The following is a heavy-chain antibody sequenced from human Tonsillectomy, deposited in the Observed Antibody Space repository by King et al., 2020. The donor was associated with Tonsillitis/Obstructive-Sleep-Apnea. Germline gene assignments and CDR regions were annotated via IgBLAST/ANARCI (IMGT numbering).Heavy chain of an antibody. Sequence: VQLVESGAEVKKPGASVKVSCKASGYTFTGYYMHWVRQAPGQGLEWMGRINPNSGGTNYAQKFQGRVTMTRDTSISTAYMELSRLRSDDTAVYYCARDPGYNWNYPEYWGQGTLVTVSS. CDR3: ARDPGYNWNYPEY. J-gene: IGHJ4*02. V-gene: IGHV1-2*06. CDR1: GYTFTGYY. CDR2: INPNSGGT. D-gene: IGHD1-7*01.